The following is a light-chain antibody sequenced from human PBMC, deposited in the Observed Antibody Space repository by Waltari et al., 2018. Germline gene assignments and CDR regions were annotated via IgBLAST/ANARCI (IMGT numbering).Light chain of an antibody. CDR2: RNN. CDR3: AALNDSLSGYV. CDR1: SSNIGSNY. J-gene: IGLJ1*01. Sequence: QSVLTQPPSASGTPGQRVTISCSGRSSNIGSNYVYWYQQLPGTAPKLLIYRNNQRPSGVPDRFSGSKSGTSASLAISGLRSEDEADYYCAALNDSLSGYVFGTGTKVTVL. V-gene: IGLV1-47*01.